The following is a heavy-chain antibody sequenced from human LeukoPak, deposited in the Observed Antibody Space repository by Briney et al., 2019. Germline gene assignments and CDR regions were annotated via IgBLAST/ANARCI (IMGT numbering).Heavy chain of an antibody. CDR1: GGSISNYY. CDR3: ARSAVATAAGLDY. D-gene: IGHD4-23*01. J-gene: IGHJ4*02. V-gene: IGHV4-59*01. Sequence: PETLSLTCTISGGSISNYYGSWIQQPPGKGLEWIGYISYSGFTKYNPSLQSRVTISVDTSKNQFSLKLSSVTAADTAMYYCARSAVATAAGLDYWGQGTLVTVSS. CDR2: ISYSGFT.